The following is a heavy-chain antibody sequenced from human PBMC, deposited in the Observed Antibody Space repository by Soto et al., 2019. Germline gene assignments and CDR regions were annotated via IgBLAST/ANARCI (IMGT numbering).Heavy chain of an antibody. V-gene: IGHV1-18*01. J-gene: IGHJ5*02. Sequence: ASVKVSCKASGYTFTSYGISWVRQAPGQGLEWMGWISAYNGNTNYAQKLKGRVTMTTDTSTSTAYKELRSLSSDDTAVYYCARSGSHWAHWFDPWGQGTLVTVS. D-gene: IGHD3-10*01. CDR2: ISAYNGNT. CDR3: ARSGSHWAHWFDP. CDR1: GYTFTSYG.